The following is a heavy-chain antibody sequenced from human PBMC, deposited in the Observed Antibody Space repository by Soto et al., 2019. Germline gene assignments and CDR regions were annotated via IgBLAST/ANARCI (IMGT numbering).Heavy chain of an antibody. CDR1: GFTFSSYA. J-gene: IGHJ6*02. D-gene: IGHD2-15*01. CDR2: ISGSGGST. CDR3: EKDGTRVVADLYYYYGMDV. V-gene: IGHV3-23*01. Sequence: PGGSLRLSCAASGFTFSSYAMSWVRQAPGKGLEWVSAISGSGGSTYYADSVKGRFTISRDNSKNTLYLQMNSLRAEDTAVYYCEKDGTRVVADLYYYYGMDVWGQGTTVTVSS.